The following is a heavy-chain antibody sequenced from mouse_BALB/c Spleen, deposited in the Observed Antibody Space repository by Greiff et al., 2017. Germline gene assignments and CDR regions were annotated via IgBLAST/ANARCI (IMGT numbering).Heavy chain of an antibody. J-gene: IGHJ4*01. CDR1: GFTFSNYW. V-gene: IGHV6-6*02. D-gene: IGHD1-1*01. CDR2: IRLKSNNYAT. Sequence: EVKLMESGGGLVQPGGSMKLSCVASGFTFSNYWMNWVRQSPEKGLEWVAEIRLKSNNYATHYAESVKGRFTISRDDSKSSVYLQMNNLRAEDTGIYYCTRPTVYYAMDYWGQGTSVTVSS. CDR3: TRPTVYYAMDY.